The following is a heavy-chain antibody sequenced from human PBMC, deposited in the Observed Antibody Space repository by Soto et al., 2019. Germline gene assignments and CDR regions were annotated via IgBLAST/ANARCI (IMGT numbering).Heavy chain of an antibody. V-gene: IGHV1-2*04. CDR1: GYTFTGYY. CDR2: INPNSGGT. Sequence: ASVKVSCKASGYTFTGYYMHWVRQAPGQGLEWMGWINPNSGGTNYAQKFQGWVTMTRDTSISTAYMELSRLRSDDTAVYYCARLNVDTAMVFDYWGQGTLVTVSS. J-gene: IGHJ4*02. D-gene: IGHD5-18*01. CDR3: ARLNVDTAMVFDY.